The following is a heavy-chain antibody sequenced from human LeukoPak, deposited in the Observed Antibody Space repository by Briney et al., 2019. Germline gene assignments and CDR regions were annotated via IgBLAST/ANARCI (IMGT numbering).Heavy chain of an antibody. V-gene: IGHV1-18*01. CDR3: ARDSDSSGYYFDY. Sequence: ASVKVSCKASGYTFTNYGFTWVRQAPGQGLEWMGWISAYKGNKNYAQKVQGRVTMTTDTSTSTAYMELRSLRSDDTAVYYCARDSDSSGYYFDYWGQGTLVTVSS. J-gene: IGHJ4*02. CDR2: ISAYKGNK. CDR1: GYTFTNYG. D-gene: IGHD3-22*01.